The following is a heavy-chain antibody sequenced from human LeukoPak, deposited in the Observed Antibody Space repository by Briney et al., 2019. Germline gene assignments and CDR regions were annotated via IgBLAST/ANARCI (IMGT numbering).Heavy chain of an antibody. D-gene: IGHD5-12*01. CDR3: TVHIVAPANGDY. V-gene: IGHV3-73*01. Sequence: PGGSLKLSCAASGFTFSGSAMHWVRQASGKGLEWVGRIRSKANSYATAYAASVKGGFTISRDDSKNTAYLQMNSLKTEDTAVYYCTVHIVAPANGDYWGQGTLVTVSS. CDR2: IRSKANSYAT. J-gene: IGHJ4*02. CDR1: GFTFSGSA.